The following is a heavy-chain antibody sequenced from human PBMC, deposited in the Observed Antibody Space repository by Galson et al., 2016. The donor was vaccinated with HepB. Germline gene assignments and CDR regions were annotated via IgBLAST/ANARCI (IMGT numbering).Heavy chain of an antibody. CDR3: ARDRTKQQESRVAVGAGMDG. D-gene: IGHD1/OR15-1a*01. V-gene: IGHV1-2*02. CDR2: INPRSGGT. J-gene: IGHJ6*04. Sequence: SVKVSCKASGYTFNDYYMHWVRQAPGQGLEWMGWINPRSGGTRFAQKFQGRVTMTRDTSLTTVFLELSSLRSDDTAVYYCARDRTKQQESRVAVGAGMDGWREGTTVTVSS. CDR1: GYTFNDYY.